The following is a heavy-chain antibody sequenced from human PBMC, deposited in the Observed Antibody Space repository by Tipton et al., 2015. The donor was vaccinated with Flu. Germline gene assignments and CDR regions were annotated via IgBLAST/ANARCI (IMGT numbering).Heavy chain of an antibody. Sequence: TLSLTCTVSGYSISSGYYWGWIRQPPGKGLEWIGSIYHSGSTYYNPSLKSRVTISVDTSKNQFSLKLSPVTAADTAVYYCAREGGYGSGWYKDAFDIWGQGTMVTVSS. CDR3: AREGGYGSGWYKDAFDI. J-gene: IGHJ3*02. CDR2: IYHSGST. D-gene: IGHD6-19*01. V-gene: IGHV4-38-2*02. CDR1: GYSISSGYY.